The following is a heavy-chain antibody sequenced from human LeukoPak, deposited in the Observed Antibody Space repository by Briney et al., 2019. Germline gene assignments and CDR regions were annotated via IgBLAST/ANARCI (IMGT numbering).Heavy chain of an antibody. Sequence: GGSLRLSCAVSGFPFSSYDMSWVRQAPGKGLEWVSAISGSGGSTYYADSVKGRFTISRDNSKNSLYLQMNSLRAEDTAVYYCAKSRGPGDYWGQGTLVTVSS. CDR3: AKSRGPGDY. D-gene: IGHD1-26*01. CDR1: GFPFSSYD. J-gene: IGHJ4*02. CDR2: ISGSGGST. V-gene: IGHV3-23*01.